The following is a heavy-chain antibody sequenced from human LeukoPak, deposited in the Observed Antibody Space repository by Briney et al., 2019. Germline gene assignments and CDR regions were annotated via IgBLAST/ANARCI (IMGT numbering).Heavy chain of an antibody. D-gene: IGHD3-22*01. J-gene: IGHJ2*01. CDR3: AKDPMIVGVWYFDL. CDR2: ISGSGGST. V-gene: IGHV3-23*01. Sequence: GGSLRLSCAASGFTFSSYAMSWVRQAPGKGLEWVSAISGSGGSTYYADSVKGRFTISRDNSKNTLYLQMNSLRAKDTAVYYCAKDPMIVGVWYFDLWGRGTLVTVSS. CDR1: GFTFSSYA.